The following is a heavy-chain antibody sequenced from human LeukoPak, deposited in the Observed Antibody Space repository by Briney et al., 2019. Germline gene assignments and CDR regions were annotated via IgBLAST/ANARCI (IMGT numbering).Heavy chain of an antibody. V-gene: IGHV4-59*01. Sequence: PSETLSLTCTVSGASISSYYWSWIRQPPGKGLEWIGYIYYSGSTSYNPSLKSRVTISVDTSKNQFSLKLSSVTAADTAVYYCARAPDPRLTMIAPGGAFDIWGQGTMVTVSS. J-gene: IGHJ3*02. D-gene: IGHD3-22*01. CDR2: IYYSGST. CDR1: GASISSYY. CDR3: ARAPDPRLTMIAPGGAFDI.